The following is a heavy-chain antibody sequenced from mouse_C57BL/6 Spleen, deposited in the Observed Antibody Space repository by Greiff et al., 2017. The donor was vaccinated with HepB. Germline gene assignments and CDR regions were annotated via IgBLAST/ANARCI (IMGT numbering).Heavy chain of an antibody. CDR3: ASLGHGGYFDV. J-gene: IGHJ1*03. Sequence: VQLQQPGAELVKPGASVKLSCKASGYTFTSYWMHWVKQRPGQGLEWIGMIHPNSGSTNYNEKFKSKATLTVDKSSSTAYMQLSSLTSEDSAVYYCASLGHGGYFDVWGTGTTVTVSS. CDR1: GYTFTSYW. D-gene: IGHD4-1*01. CDR2: IHPNSGST. V-gene: IGHV1-64*01.